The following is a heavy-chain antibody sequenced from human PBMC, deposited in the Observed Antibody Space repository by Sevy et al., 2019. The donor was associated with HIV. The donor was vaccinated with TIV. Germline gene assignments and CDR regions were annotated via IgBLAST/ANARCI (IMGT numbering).Heavy chain of an antibody. V-gene: IGHV4-39*01. CDR2: IYYYGNT. CDR1: GGSISSGSFY. Sequence: KQSQTLSLTCTVSGGSISSGSFYWGWFRQPPGKGLEWIGNIYYYGNTYYNPSLKSRVTMSVDMSKNQFSLRLTSVTAADTAVYYCASYGGPFKNWGQGILVTVSS. J-gene: IGHJ4*02. D-gene: IGHD3-16*01. CDR3: ASYGGPFKN.